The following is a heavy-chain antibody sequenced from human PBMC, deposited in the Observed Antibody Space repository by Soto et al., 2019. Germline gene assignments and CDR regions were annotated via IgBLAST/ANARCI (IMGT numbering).Heavy chain of an antibody. D-gene: IGHD1-26*01. Sequence: PGGSLRLSCVASRFTFTSYAMSWVRQAPGKGLEWDAAISASGGATIHADSVKGRLTISRDNSKNTLYLQMNSLRAEDTAVYYCAKDVEGGSLFRGAFDYWGQGTQVTVSS. V-gene: IGHV3-23*01. CDR2: ISASGGAT. CDR1: RFTFTSYA. CDR3: AKDVEGGSLFRGAFDY. J-gene: IGHJ4*02.